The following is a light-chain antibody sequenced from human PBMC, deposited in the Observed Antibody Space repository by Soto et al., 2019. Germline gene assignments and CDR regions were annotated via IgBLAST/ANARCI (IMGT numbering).Light chain of an antibody. CDR2: DAY. CDR3: QQRSSWPKVT. V-gene: IGKV3-11*01. Sequence: EIVLTQSPATLSLSPGERVTLSCRTSQSVNSHLAWYQQKPGPAPRLLIYDAYTRASGIPARISGSESGTDFTLTISSLEPEDVAVYYCQQRSSWPKVTFGQGTRLEIK. CDR1: QSVNSH. J-gene: IGKJ5*01.